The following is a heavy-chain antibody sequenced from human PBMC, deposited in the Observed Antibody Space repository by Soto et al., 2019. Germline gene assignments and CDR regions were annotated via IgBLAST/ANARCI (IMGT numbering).Heavy chain of an antibody. CDR3: AGTGEAPEGDESGRGDAFVI. J-gene: IGHJ3*02. D-gene: IGHD1-26*01. Sequence: QVQLVQSGSEVKKPGSSVKVSCKDSGGTFRRYGFIWVRQVPGQGLEWMGGIIPVSGTASYAVKFQGRVTITVERVTSTGYMELTSMRSEDTAVYFCAGTGEAPEGDESGRGDAFVIWGQGTKVTVSS. CDR1: GGTFRRYG. CDR2: IIPVSGTA. V-gene: IGHV1-69*06.